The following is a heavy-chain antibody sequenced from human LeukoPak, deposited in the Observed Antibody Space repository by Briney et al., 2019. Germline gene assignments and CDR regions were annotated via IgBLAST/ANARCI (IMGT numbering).Heavy chain of an antibody. V-gene: IGHV4-59*01. D-gene: IGHD6-19*01. J-gene: IGHJ6*03. CDR1: GGSISSYY. Sequence: PSETLSLTCTVSGGSISSYYWSWIRQPPGKGLEWIGYIYYSGSTNYNPSLKSRVTISVDTSKNQFSLKLSSVTAADTAVYYWARVIAVALPPYYYYYMDVWGKGTTVTVSS. CDR3: ARVIAVALPPYYYYYMDV. CDR2: IYYSGST.